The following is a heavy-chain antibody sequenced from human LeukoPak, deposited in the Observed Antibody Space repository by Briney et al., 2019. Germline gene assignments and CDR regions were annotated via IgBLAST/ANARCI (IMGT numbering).Heavy chain of an antibody. V-gene: IGHV1-69*13. Sequence: SVKVSCKASGGTFSSYAISWVRQAPGQGLEWMGGIIPIFGTANYAQKFQGRVTITADESTSTAYMELSSLRSEDTAAYYCARVLSGTLYYYGMDVWGQGTTVTVSS. D-gene: IGHD1-26*01. CDR2: IIPIFGTA. J-gene: IGHJ6*02. CDR3: ARVLSGTLYYYGMDV. CDR1: GGTFSSYA.